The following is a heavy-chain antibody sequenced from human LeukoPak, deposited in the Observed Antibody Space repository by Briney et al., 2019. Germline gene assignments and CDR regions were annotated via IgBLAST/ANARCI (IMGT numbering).Heavy chain of an antibody. J-gene: IGHJ4*02. CDR1: GFTFSSYA. D-gene: IGHD6-19*01. V-gene: IGHV3-23*01. CDR3: AKASAPASYIAVAGPVDY. CDR2: ISGSGGST. Sequence: GGSLRLSCAASGFTFSSYAMSWVRQAPGKGLEWVSAISGSGGSTYYADSVKGRFTISRDNSKNTLYLQMNSLRAEDTAVYYCAKASAPASYIAVAGPVDYWGQGTLVTVSS.